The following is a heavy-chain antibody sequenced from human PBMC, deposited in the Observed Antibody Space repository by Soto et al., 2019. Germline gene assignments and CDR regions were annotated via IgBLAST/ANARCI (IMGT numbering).Heavy chain of an antibody. CDR2: IKSRSDGGAR. Sequence: EVKVVEFGGDFVKPGGSLRLSCATSGFMFSSAWMSWVRQAPGKGLEWVGRIKSRSDGGARDYAAPVKGRFNISRDDSKHMVYLQMDSLKVEDSAVYYCVEGWNDFWGQGTLVTVSS. J-gene: IGHJ4*02. CDR3: VEGWNDF. D-gene: IGHD1-1*01. CDR1: GFMFSSAW. V-gene: IGHV3-15*01.